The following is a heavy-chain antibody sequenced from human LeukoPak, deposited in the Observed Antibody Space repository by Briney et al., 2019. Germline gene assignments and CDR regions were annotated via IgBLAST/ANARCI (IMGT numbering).Heavy chain of an antibody. Sequence: GGSLRLSCAASGFTFSTYAMGWVRQAPGNGLEGVSVICGSGGRTYYAHSVKGQFPISRDNSKTTLYLQMNSLRGEDTAVYYCARVGEAFWSGYFDYWGQGTQVTVSS. D-gene: IGHD3-3*01. CDR2: ICGSGGRT. CDR1: GFTFSTYA. V-gene: IGHV3-23*01. CDR3: ARVGEAFWSGYFDY. J-gene: IGHJ4*02.